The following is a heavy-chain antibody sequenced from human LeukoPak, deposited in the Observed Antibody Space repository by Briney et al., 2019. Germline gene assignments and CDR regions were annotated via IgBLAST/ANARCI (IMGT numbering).Heavy chain of an antibody. D-gene: IGHD2-21*02. CDR2: IYYSGNT. CDR1: GGSISSSSYY. J-gene: IGHJ4*02. V-gene: IGHV4-39*07. CDR3: ATVVTATQTFDY. Sequence: SETLSLTCTVSGGSISSSSYYWGWIRQPPGKGLEWIGSIYYSGNTYYNPSLRSRVTISVDTSKNQFSLKLSSVTAADTAVYYCATVVTATQTFDYWGQGTLVTVSS.